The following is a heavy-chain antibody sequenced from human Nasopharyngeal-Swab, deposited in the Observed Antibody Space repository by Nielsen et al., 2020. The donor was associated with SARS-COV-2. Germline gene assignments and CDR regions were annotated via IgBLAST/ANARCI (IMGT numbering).Heavy chain of an antibody. CDR2: MNPNSGGT. V-gene: IGHV1-2*02. CDR3: ARMYYDSSGYYGVFDY. J-gene: IGHJ4*02. D-gene: IGHD3-22*01. Sequence: ASVKVSCKASGYTFTSYDINWVRQATGQGLEWMGWMNPNSGGTNYAQKFQGRVTMTRDTSISTAYMELSRLRSDDTAVYYCARMYYDSSGYYGVFDYWGQGTLVTVSS. CDR1: GYTFTSYD.